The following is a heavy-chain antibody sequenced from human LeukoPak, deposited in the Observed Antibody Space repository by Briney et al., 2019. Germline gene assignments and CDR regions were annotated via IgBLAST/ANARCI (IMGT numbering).Heavy chain of an antibody. Sequence: PGGSLRLSCAASGFIFSDYFMDWVRQAPGKGLEWVGRIRNKPRSYTTEYAASVQGRSTISVDDSKNSLFLQINNLKTEDTAVYYCVRGGNCGGDYSHWYFDLWGRGTLVTVSS. V-gene: IGHV3-72*01. CDR1: GFIFSDYF. D-gene: IGHD2-21*02. CDR2: IRNKPRSYTT. CDR3: VRGGNCGGDYSHWYFDL. J-gene: IGHJ2*01.